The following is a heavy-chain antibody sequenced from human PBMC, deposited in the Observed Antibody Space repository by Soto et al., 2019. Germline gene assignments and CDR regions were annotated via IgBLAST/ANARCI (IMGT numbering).Heavy chain of an antibody. J-gene: IGHJ4*02. V-gene: IGHV1-46*01. CDR3: ARDRTAVAGTPSYFDY. CDR2: INPSGGST. CDR1: GYTFTSYY. Sequence: RASVKVSCKASGYTFTSYYMHWVRQAPGQGLEWMGIINPSGGSTSYARKFQGRVTMTRDTSTSTVYMELSSLRSEDTAVYYCARDRTAVAGTPSYFDYWGQGTLVTVSS. D-gene: IGHD6-19*01.